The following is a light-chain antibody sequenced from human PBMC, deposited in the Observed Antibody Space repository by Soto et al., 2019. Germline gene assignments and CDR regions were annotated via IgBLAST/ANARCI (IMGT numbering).Light chain of an antibody. CDR3: QQFYNTPPYT. CDR2: WAF. CDR1: QSVLYTSNNKNY. J-gene: IGKJ2*01. V-gene: IGKV4-1*01. Sequence: DTVMTQSPDSLAVALGERAAINCKSSQSVLYTSNNKNYLAWYQQKPGQPPTLLISWAFIRESGVPDQFTCSESGTNFTLTINSVQAEDVAVYYCQQFYNTPPYTFRQGTRLEIK.